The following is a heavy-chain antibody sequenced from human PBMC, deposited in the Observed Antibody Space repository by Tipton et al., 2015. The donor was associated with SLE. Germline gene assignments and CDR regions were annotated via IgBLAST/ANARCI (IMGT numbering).Heavy chain of an antibody. CDR3: ARAASGGYDPYYFDH. V-gene: IGHV1-18*01. J-gene: IGHJ4*02. Sequence: QSGAEVKKPGASVKVSCKASGYTFTSYGISWVRQAPGQGLEWMGWISAYNGNTNYAQKLQGRVTMTTDKSTSTAYMELSSLSSEDTAVYYCARAASGGYDPYYFDHWGQGSLVTVSS. CDR2: ISAYNGNT. D-gene: IGHD5-12*01. CDR1: GYTFTSYG.